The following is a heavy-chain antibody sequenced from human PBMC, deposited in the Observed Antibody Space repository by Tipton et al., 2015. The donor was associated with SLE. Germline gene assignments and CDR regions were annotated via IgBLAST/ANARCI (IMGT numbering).Heavy chain of an antibody. CDR1: GGPISSGGYS. D-gene: IGHD5-18*01. CDR3: AREGYTDGY. CDR2: IYHSGST. J-gene: IGHJ4*02. Sequence: LRLSCAVSGGPISSGGYSWSWIRQPPGKGLEWIGYIYHSGSTYYNPSLKSRVTISVDRSKNQFSLKLSSVTAADTAVYYCAREGYTDGYWGQGTLVTVSS. V-gene: IGHV4-30-2*01.